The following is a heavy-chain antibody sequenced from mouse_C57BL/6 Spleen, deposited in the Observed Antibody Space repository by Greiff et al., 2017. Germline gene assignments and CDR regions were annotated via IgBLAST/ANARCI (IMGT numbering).Heavy chain of an antibody. J-gene: IGHJ3*01. CDR3: ARELDDVGFAY. CDR1: GYSITSGYY. CDR2: ISYDGSN. Sequence: EVQLVESGPGLVKPSQSLSLTCSVTGYSITSGYYWNWIRQFPGNKLEWMGYISYDGSNNYNPSLKNRISITRDTSKNQFFLKLNSVTTEDTATYYCARELDDVGFAYWGQGTLVTVSA. V-gene: IGHV3-6*01. D-gene: IGHD2-12*01.